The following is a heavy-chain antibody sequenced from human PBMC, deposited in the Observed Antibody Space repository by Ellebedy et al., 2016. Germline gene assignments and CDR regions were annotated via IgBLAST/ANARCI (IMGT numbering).Heavy chain of an antibody. Sequence: GESLKISCAASGFTFSSYSMNWVRQAPGKGLEWVSSISSSSSYIYYADSVKGRFTISRDNAKNSLYLQMNSLRAEDTAVYYCARVPRAAASAQNPYYFDYWGQGTLVTVSS. CDR1: GFTFSSYS. J-gene: IGHJ4*02. D-gene: IGHD6-13*01. CDR3: ARVPRAAASAQNPYYFDY. CDR2: ISSSSSYI. V-gene: IGHV3-21*01.